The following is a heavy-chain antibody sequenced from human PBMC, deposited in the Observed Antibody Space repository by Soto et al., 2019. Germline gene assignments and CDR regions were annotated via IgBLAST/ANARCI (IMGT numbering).Heavy chain of an antibody. CDR3: ARGIADHYYYYYGMDV. CDR1: GGTFSSYA. J-gene: IGHJ6*02. CDR2: IIPIFGTA. D-gene: IGHD2-21*01. Sequence: ASVKVSCKASGGTFSSYAISWVRQAPGQGLEWMGGIIPIFGTANYAQKFQGRVTITADKSTSTAYMELSSLRSEDTAVYYCARGIADHYYYYYGMDVWGQGTTVTVSS. V-gene: IGHV1-69*06.